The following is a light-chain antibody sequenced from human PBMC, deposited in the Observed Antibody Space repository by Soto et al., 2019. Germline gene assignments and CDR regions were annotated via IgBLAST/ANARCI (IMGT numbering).Light chain of an antibody. Sequence: QSALTQPASVSGSPGQSITISCTGTSSDVGGYKYVSWYQQHPDKAPKLMIYDIRIRPSGVSNRFSGSKSGNTASLTISGLQAEDEADYYCSSYTSSSTRVFGTGTKLTVL. CDR1: SSDVGGYKY. J-gene: IGLJ1*01. CDR3: SSYTSSSTRV. V-gene: IGLV2-14*03. CDR2: DIR.